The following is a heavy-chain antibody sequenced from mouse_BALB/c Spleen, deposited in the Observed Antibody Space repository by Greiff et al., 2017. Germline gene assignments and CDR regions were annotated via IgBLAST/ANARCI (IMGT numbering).Heavy chain of an antibody. J-gene: IGHJ2*01. D-gene: IGHD1-1*01. CDR1: GFSLTDYG. Sequence: VHLVESGPGLVAPSQSLSITCTVSGFSLTDYGVSWIRQPPGKGLEWLGVIWGGGSTYYNSALKSRLSISKDNSKSQVFLKMNSLQTDDTAMYYCAKHSDYGSSYYFDYWGQGTTLTVSS. CDR2: IWGGGST. V-gene: IGHV2-6-5*01. CDR3: AKHSDYGSSYYFDY.